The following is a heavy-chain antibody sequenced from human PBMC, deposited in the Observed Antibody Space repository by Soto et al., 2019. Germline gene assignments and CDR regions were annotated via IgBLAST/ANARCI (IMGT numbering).Heavy chain of an antibody. CDR2: IHYSGST. J-gene: IGHJ6*02. CDR3: ARARYQLLHPYYYGMDV. CDR1: GGSISSYY. Sequence: QVQLQESGPGLVKPSETLSLTCTVSGGSISSYYWSWIRQSPGKGLEWIGYIHYSGSTKSNPCLKSRVTISVDTSRNQVSLKLSSVTAADSAVYFCARARYQLLHPYYYGMDVWGQGTTVTVSS. D-gene: IGHD2-2*01. V-gene: IGHV4-59*01.